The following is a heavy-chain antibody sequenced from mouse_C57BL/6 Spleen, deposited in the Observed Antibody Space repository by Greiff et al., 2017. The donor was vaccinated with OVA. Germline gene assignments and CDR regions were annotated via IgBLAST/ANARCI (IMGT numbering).Heavy chain of an antibody. V-gene: IGHV1-82*01. CDR3: ANYGYDGFDV. CDR2: ISPGDGDP. J-gene: IGHJ1*03. Sequence: QVQLKESGPELVKPGASVKISCKASGYAFSSSWMNWVKQRPGKGLEWIGRISPGDGDPNYNGKFKGKATLTADKSSSTAYMQLSSLTSEDSAVYFCANYGYDGFDVWGTGTTVTVSS. D-gene: IGHD2-2*01. CDR1: GYAFSSSW.